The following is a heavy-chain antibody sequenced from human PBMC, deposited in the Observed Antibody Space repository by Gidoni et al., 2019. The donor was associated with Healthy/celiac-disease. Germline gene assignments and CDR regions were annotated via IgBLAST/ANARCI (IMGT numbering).Heavy chain of an antibody. CDR1: GFTFSSYG. J-gene: IGHJ4*02. D-gene: IGHD3-10*01. CDR3: ARAGASMDFYYGSGSYSN. Sequence: QVQLVESGGGVVQPGRSLRLSCEASGFTFSSYGMHWVRQAPGKGLEWVAVIWYDGSNKYYADSVKGRFTISRDNSKNTLYLQMNSLRAEDTAVYYCARAGASMDFYYGSGSYSNWGQGTLVTVSS. V-gene: IGHV3-33*01. CDR2: IWYDGSNK.